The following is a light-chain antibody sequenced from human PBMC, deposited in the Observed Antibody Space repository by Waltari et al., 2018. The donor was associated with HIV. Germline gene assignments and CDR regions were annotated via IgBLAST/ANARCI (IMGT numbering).Light chain of an antibody. Sequence: DIQMTQSPSSLSASVGDRVTITCRASHSITNYLHWYQQKPGRAPNLLISAASNSLSGVPSRFSGSRSGADFILTITSLQPEDFATYYCQQTYSTPWTFGQGTQVEIK. V-gene: IGKV1-39*01. CDR1: HSITNY. CDR3: QQTYSTPWT. J-gene: IGKJ1*01. CDR2: AAS.